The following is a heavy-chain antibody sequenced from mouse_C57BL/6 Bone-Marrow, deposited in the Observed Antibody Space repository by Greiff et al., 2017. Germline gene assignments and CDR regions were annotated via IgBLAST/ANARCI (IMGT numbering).Heavy chain of an antibody. Sequence: VKLQESGAELARPGASVKLSCKASGYTFTSYGISWLKQRTGQGLEWIGEIYPRSGNTYYNEKFKGKATFTADTSSNTAYMQLSSLTTEDSAIYYCAIYYGIFAYWGQGTLVTVSA. J-gene: IGHJ3*01. CDR3: AIYYGIFAY. V-gene: IGHV1-81*01. CDR1: GYTFTSYG. D-gene: IGHD2-1*01. CDR2: IYPRSGNT.